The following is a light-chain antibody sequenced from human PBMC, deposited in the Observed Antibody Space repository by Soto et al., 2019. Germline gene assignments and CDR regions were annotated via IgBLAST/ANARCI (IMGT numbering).Light chain of an antibody. CDR1: QNIRGNE. J-gene: IGKJ1*01. Sequence: GLTHSPGTLSLSPGERTTLSCRASQNIRGNELAWYQQKPGQPPRLLIYRGSSRAPGIPDRFSARGSGTVYTLTISRLEPEDFAVYYCQDYGTCAPWTFGQGTRVEIK. CDR2: RGS. CDR3: QDYGTCAPWT. V-gene: IGKV3-20*01.